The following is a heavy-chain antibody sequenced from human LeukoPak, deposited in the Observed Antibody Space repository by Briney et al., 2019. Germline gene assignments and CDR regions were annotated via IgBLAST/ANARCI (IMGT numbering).Heavy chain of an antibody. J-gene: IGHJ5*02. Sequence: PSETLSLTCTVSGGSISSTSYYWGWIRLHPGKGLEWLGYIYYSGSTSYNPSRKSRVTISLDTSKNQFSLRLSSVTAADTAVYYCARDLVGYYYGSGSYGWFDHWGQGTLVTVSS. V-gene: IGHV4-61*01. CDR3: ARDLVGYYYGSGSYGWFDH. CDR2: IYYSGST. CDR1: GGSISSTSYY. D-gene: IGHD3-10*01.